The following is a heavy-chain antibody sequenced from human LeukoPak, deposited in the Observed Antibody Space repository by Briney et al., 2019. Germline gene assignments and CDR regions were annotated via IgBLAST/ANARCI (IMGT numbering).Heavy chain of an antibody. V-gene: IGHV1-2*02. J-gene: IGHJ4*02. CDR2: INPNSGGT. D-gene: IGHD2-2*01. CDR3: ARAGLCSYDLEDY. Sequence: ASVKVSCKASGYTFTGYYMHWVRQAPGQGLEWMGCINPNSGGTNYAQKFQGRVTMTRDTSISTAYMDLSRLISDDTAVYYCARAGLCSYDLEDYWGQGTLDTVSS. CDR1: GYTFTGYY.